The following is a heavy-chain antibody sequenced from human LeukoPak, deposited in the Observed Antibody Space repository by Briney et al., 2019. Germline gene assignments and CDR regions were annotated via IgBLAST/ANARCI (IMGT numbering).Heavy chain of an antibody. Sequence: PSETLSLTCAVYGGSFSGYYWSWIRQPPGKGLEWIGEINHSGSTNYNPSLKSRVSISVDTSKNQFSLKLSSVTAADTAVYYCVRSDYDILTGYYHDYWGQGTLVTVSS. V-gene: IGHV4-34*01. CDR3: VRSDYDILTGYYHDY. CDR2: INHSGST. CDR1: GGSFSGYY. J-gene: IGHJ4*02. D-gene: IGHD3-9*01.